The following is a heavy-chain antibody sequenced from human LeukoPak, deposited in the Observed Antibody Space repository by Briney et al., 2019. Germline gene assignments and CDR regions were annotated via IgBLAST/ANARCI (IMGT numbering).Heavy chain of an antibody. CDR3: ARDRGFSGLDKRRFDP. V-gene: IGHV1-69*13. D-gene: IGHD6-19*01. Sequence: SVKVSCKASGGTFISYAISWVRQAPGQGLEWTGGIIPIFGTANYAQKFQGRVTITADESTSTAYMELSSLRSEDTAVYYCARDRGFSGLDKRRFDPWGQGTLVTVSS. CDR1: GGTFISYA. J-gene: IGHJ5*02. CDR2: IIPIFGTA.